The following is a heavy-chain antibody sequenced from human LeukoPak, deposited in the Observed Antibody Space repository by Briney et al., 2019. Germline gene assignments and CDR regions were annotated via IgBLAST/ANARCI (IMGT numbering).Heavy chain of an antibody. CDR1: GYTFINND. J-gene: IGHJ5*02. CDR2: IDHKNGNR. Sequence: ASVKVSCKASGYTFINNDINWVRQAPGQGLEWMAWIDHKNGNRGYAQNFQGRVTMTTDTSISTAYMELSSLRSEDTAVYYCARSHTRKGFCGGGTCYPAVWWFDPWGQGTLVTVSS. V-gene: IGHV1-8*01. D-gene: IGHD2-15*01. CDR3: ARSHTRKGFCGGGTCYPAVWWFDP.